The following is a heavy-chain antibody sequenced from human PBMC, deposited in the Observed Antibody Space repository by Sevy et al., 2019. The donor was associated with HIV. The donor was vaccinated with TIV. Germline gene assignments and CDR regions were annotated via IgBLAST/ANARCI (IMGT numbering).Heavy chain of an antibody. CDR2: ISGFGNT. CDR3: AKVLNPALESMMEVTVRSLKGFDV. CDR1: EFTFNTHV. J-gene: IGHJ3*01. Sequence: GGSLRLSCAASEFTFNTHVMNWVRQAPGKGLEWVSSISGFGNTYYADSVRGRFTISRDNAKNTLYLQMNSLRADDTAVYYCAKVLNPALESMMEVTVRSLKGFDVWGQGTMVTVSS. D-gene: IGHD3-22*01. V-gene: IGHV3-23*01.